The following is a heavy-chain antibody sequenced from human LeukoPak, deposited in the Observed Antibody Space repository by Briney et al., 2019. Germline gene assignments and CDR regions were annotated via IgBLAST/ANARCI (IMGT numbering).Heavy chain of an antibody. J-gene: IGHJ3*01. D-gene: IGHD6-13*01. Sequence: GASVKVSCKASGDTFTYYDINWVRQAPGQGLEWMGWMNPNTGTTNSAHKFPGRLTMTRDTSVSTAYMELSSLTSDDTAVYYCAIMTAAGWVDAFDLWGQGTMVTVSS. CDR3: AIMTAAGWVDAFDL. CDR1: GDTFTYYD. V-gene: IGHV1-8*01. CDR2: MNPNTGTT.